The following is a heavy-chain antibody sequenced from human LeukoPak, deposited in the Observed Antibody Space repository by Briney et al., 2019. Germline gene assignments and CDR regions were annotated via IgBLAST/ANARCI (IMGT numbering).Heavy chain of an antibody. CDR3: ATGPLGWFDP. V-gene: IGHV4-34*01. J-gene: IGHJ5*02. Sequence: PSETLSLTCAVYGGSFSGYYWSWTRQPPGKGLEWIGEINHSGSTNYNPSLKSRVTISVDTSKNQFSLKLSSVTAADTAVYYCATGPLGWFDPWGQGTLVTVSS. CDR2: INHSGST. CDR1: GGSFSGYY. D-gene: IGHD1-14*01.